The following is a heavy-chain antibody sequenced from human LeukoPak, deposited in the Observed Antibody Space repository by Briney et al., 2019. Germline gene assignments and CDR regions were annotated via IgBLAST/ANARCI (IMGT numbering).Heavy chain of an antibody. Sequence: PGGSLRLSCAASGFTFDVYAMHWVRHAPGKGLEWVSLISGDGGSTYYADSVKGRFTISRDNSKNSLYLQMNSLRTEDTALYYCAKDINRYCSGGSCYSQFDYWGQGTLVTVSS. D-gene: IGHD2-15*01. V-gene: IGHV3-43*02. J-gene: IGHJ4*02. CDR3: AKDINRYCSGGSCYSQFDY. CDR2: ISGDGGST. CDR1: GFTFDVYA.